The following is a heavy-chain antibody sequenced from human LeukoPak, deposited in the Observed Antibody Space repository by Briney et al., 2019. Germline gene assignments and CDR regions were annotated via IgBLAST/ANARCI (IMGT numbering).Heavy chain of an antibody. Sequence: GGSLRLSCAASGFTFSNYAMSWVRQAPGKGLEWVAGISYDGSNKYYADSVKGRFTISRDNSKNTLFLQMSSLRAEDTAVYYCVMAGLGSGTYYYFDYWGQGTLVTVSS. CDR1: GFTFSNYA. D-gene: IGHD1-26*01. CDR2: ISYDGSNK. J-gene: IGHJ4*02. V-gene: IGHV3-30-3*01. CDR3: VMAGLGSGTYYYFDY.